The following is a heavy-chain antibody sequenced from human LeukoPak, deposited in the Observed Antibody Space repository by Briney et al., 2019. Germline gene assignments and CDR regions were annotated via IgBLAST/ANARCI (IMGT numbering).Heavy chain of an antibody. CDR2: TYYRSKWYN. D-gene: IGHD1-26*01. CDR1: GDSVFSNSVG. J-gene: IGHJ3*02. Sequence: SQTLSLTCAISGDSVFSNSVGWNWIRQSPSRGLEWLGRTYYRSKWYNDYAISVKSRITINPDTSKNQFSLQLNSVTPEDTAVYYCARDQEWELLHGAFDIWGQGTMVTVSS. V-gene: IGHV6-1*01. CDR3: ARDQEWELLHGAFDI.